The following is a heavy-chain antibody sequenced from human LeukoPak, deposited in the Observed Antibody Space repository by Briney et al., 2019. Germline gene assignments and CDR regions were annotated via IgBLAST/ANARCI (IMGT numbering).Heavy chain of an antibody. V-gene: IGHV4-39*01. J-gene: IGHJ5*02. Sequence: SETLSLTCTVSGGSISSSSYYWGWIRQPPGKGLEWIGSIYYSGSTYYNPSLKSRVTISVDTSKNQLSLKLSSVTAADTAVYYCARHGTGPSSGWVLDWFDPWGQGTLVTVSS. CDR3: ARHGTGPSSGWVLDWFDP. D-gene: IGHD6-19*01. CDR1: GGSISSSSYY. CDR2: IYYSGST.